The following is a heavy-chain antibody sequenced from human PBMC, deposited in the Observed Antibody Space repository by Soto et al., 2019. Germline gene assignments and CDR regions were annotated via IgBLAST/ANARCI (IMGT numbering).Heavy chain of an antibody. CDR3: ARDLGPTVWFVELPYHMDV. CDR2: IYYSGST. D-gene: IGHD3-10*01. Sequence: QVQLQESGPGLVKPSQTLSLTCTVSGGSISSGGYYWSWIRQHPGKGLEWIGYIYYSGSTYYNPSLKRRVTISVDTSKNQFSLKLSSVTAADTAVYYGARDLGPTVWFVELPYHMDVWGKGTTVTVSS. CDR1: GGSISSGGYY. J-gene: IGHJ6*03. V-gene: IGHV4-31*03.